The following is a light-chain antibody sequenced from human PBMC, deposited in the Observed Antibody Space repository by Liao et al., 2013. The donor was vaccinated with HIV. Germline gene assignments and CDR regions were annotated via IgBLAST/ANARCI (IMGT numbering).Light chain of an antibody. J-gene: IGLJ1*01. CDR1: NIGGKS. CDR2: YDR. Sequence: SYELTQPPSGSVAPGETARITCGGQNIGGKSVHWYQQKPGQAPVLVISYDRDRPSGIPERFSGSNSGNTATLTISRVEAGDEADYYCQVWDSSSDHPYVFGTGTKVTVL. V-gene: IGLV3-21*01. CDR3: QVWDSSSDHPYV.